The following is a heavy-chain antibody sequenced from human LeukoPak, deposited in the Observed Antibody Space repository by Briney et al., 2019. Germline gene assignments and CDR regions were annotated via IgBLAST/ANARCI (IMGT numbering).Heavy chain of an antibody. Sequence: SETLSLTCTVSGGSISSYYWSWIRQPPGKGLEWIGYIYYSGSTNYNPSLKSRVTISVDTSKNQFSLKLSSVTAADTAVYYCARGGRSSGWYGSWFDPWGQGTLVTVSS. V-gene: IGHV4-59*12. D-gene: IGHD6-19*01. CDR1: GGSISSYY. CDR2: IYYSGST. J-gene: IGHJ5*02. CDR3: ARGGRSSGWYGSWFDP.